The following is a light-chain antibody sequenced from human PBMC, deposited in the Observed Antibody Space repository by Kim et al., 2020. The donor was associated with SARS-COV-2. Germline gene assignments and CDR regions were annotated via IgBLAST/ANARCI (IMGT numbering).Light chain of an antibody. Sequence: SGHLTRTMGSGRRKYAGAWHQQRAETGPRFLMKVNSDGSHDRGDGLPVRFSGSASGAERYLTISSVQSEDEADYYCQAWGPGIRVFGGGTQLTVL. CDR2: VNSDGSH. CDR3: QAWGPGIRV. CDR1: SGRRKYA. J-gene: IGLJ3*02. V-gene: IGLV4-69*01.